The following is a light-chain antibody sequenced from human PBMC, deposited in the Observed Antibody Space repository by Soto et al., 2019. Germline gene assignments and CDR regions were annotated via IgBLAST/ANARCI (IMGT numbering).Light chain of an antibody. J-gene: IGLJ2*01. CDR1: SSDIGGYNY. CDR2: DVS. V-gene: IGLV2-14*03. Sequence: QSALTQPASVSGSPGQSITISCTGTSSDIGGYNYVSWYQQHPGKAPKLMIYDVSDRPSGVSNRFSGSNSGNTASLTISGLQAEDEADYYCGSYVSSNNVLFGGGTKLTVL. CDR3: GSYVSSNNVL.